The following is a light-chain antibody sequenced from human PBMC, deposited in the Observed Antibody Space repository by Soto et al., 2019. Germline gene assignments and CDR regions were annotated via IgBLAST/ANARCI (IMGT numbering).Light chain of an antibody. CDR3: CSHAGSYVV. V-gene: IGLV2-11*01. Sequence: QAVVTQPRSVSGSPGQSVTISCTGTSSDVGAYNYVSWYQQHPGKVPKLMVYDVTKRPSGVPDRFSGSKSGTTASLTISGLQAEDEADYYCCSHAGSYVVFGGGTKLTVL. CDR2: DVT. J-gene: IGLJ2*01. CDR1: SSDVGAYNY.